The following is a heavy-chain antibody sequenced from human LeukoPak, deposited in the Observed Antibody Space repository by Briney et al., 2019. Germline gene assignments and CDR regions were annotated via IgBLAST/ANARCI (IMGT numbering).Heavy chain of an antibody. J-gene: IGHJ4*02. D-gene: IGHD6-19*01. Sequence: GSLRLSCAASGFTVSSNYMSWVRQAPGKGLEWIGSIYHSGSTYYNPSLKSRVTISLDTSENQFSLKLSSVTAADTAVYYCARDLYSSGWGYFDYWGQGTLVTVSS. CDR1: GFTVSSNY. CDR2: IYHSGST. V-gene: IGHV4-38-2*02. CDR3: ARDLYSSGWGYFDY.